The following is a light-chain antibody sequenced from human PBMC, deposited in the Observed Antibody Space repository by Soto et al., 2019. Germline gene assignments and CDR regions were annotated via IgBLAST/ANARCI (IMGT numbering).Light chain of an antibody. J-gene: IGKJ4*01. CDR3: QHYNNWVGT. V-gene: IGKV2-30*01. Sequence: VVMTQSPLSLPVTLGQPASISCRSSQGLLYYNGNIYVNWFQQRPGQSPRRLIYQVSSRDSGVPDRFSGSGAGTDFTLTISSLQSEDFGVYYCQHYNNWVGTFGGGTKVDIK. CDR1: QGLLYYNGNIY. CDR2: QVS.